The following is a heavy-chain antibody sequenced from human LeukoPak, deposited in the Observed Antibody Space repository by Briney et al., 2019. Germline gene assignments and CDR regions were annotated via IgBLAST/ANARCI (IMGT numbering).Heavy chain of an antibody. J-gene: IGHJ2*01. D-gene: IGHD6-25*01. CDR1: GFTSSSYA. CDR2: ISGSGRTT. CDR3: ARRAAAAPDYMYFDL. V-gene: IGHV3-23*01. Sequence: GGSLRLSCAASGFTSSSYAMNWVRQAPGKGLEWVSRISGSGRTTDYADSVKGRFTISRDNSKNTLYLQLSNLRGADTALYCARRAAAAPDYMYFDLWGRGTLVTVSS.